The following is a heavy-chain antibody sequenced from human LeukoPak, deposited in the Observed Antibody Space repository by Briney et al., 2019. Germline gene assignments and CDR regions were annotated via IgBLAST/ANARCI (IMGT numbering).Heavy chain of an antibody. CDR2: ISAYNGNT. D-gene: IGHD3-10*01. CDR1: GGTFSSYA. J-gene: IGHJ4*02. V-gene: IGHV1-18*01. CDR3: ARAPTYYYGSGSYYEDY. Sequence: ASVKVSCKASGGTFSSYAISWVRQAPGQGLEWMGWISAYNGNTNYAQKLQGRVTMTTDTSTSTAYMELRSLRSDDTAVYYCARAPTYYYGSGSYYEDYWGQGTLVTVSS.